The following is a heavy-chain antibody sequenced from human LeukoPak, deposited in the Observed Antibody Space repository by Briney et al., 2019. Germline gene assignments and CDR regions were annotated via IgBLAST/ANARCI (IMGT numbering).Heavy chain of an antibody. CDR2: ISAYNANT. CDR3: AREEVDIVATRYYYYGMDV. D-gene: IGHD5-12*01. V-gene: IGHV1-18*01. CDR1: GYTFTSYG. J-gene: IGHJ6*02. Sequence: ASVKVSCKASGYTFTSYGISWVRQAPGQGLEWMGWISAYNANTNYAQKLQGRLTMTTDTSTSTAYMELRSLRSDDTAVYYCAREEVDIVATRYYYYGMDVWGQGTTVTVSS.